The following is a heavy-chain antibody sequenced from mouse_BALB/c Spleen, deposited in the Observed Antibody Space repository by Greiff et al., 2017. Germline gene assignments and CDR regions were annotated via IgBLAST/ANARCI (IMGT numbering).Heavy chain of an antibody. V-gene: IGHV1-14*01. CDR2: INPYNDGT. Sequence: VQLQQSGPELVKPGASVKMSCKASGYTFTSYVMHWVKQKPGQGLEWIGYINPYNDGTKYNEKFKGKATLTSDKSSSTAYMELSSLTSEDSAVYYCARGGYYYRYDDYAMDYWGQGTSVTVSS. CDR1: GYTFTSYV. J-gene: IGHJ4*01. D-gene: IGHD2-14*01. CDR3: ARGGYYYRYDDYAMDY.